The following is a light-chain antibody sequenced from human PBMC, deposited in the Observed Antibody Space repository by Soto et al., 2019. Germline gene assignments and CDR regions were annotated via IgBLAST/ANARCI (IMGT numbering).Light chain of an antibody. J-gene: IGKJ5*01. CDR1: QSISSW. V-gene: IGKV1-5*03. CDR3: QQYNSYLYT. Sequence: IQMTQSPSTLSACVGDRVTITCRASQSISSWLAWYQQKPGKAPKLLIYKASSLESGVPSRFSGSGSGTEFTLTISSLQPDDFATYYCQQYNSYLYTFGQGTRLEIK. CDR2: KAS.